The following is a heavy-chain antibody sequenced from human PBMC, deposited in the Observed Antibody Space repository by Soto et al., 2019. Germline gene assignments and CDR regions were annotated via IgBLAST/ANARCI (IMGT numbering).Heavy chain of an antibody. D-gene: IGHD3-22*01. V-gene: IGHV3-7*01. J-gene: IGHJ4*02. CDR2: IKQDGSEK. Sequence: GGSLRLSCAASGFTFSSYWMSWVRQAPGKGLEWVANIKQDGSEKYYVDSVKGRFTISRDNAKNSLYLQMNSLRAEDTAVYYCARDLGEWFKAYYDSSGYYYDYWGQGT. CDR1: GFTFSSYW. CDR3: ARDLGEWFKAYYDSSGYYYDY.